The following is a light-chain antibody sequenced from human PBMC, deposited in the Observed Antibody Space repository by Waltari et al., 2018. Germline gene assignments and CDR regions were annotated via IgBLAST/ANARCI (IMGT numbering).Light chain of an antibody. CDR1: SSSIRNNY. Sequence: QSVLTPPPSASGTPGQRVTISCSGISSSIRNNYVFWYQQLPGTAPNLLIYRNDQRPSGVPDRCSGSKSVTSASLAIGGLRSEDEADYHCAAWDNSLSGWVFGEGTKLTVL. CDR2: RND. CDR3: AAWDNSLSGWV. V-gene: IGLV1-47*01. J-gene: IGLJ3*02.